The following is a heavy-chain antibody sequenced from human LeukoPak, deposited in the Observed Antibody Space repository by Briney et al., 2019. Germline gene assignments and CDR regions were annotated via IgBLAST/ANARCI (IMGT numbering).Heavy chain of an antibody. CDR2: IYYSGST. V-gene: IGHV4-59*01. Sequence: PSETLSLTCTVSGGSISSYYWSWIRQPPGKGLEWIGYIYYSGSTNYNPSLKSRVTISVDTSKNQFSLKLSSVTAADTAVYYCARDGGSGSPQGKFDPWGQGTLVTVSS. J-gene: IGHJ5*02. D-gene: IGHD3-10*01. CDR3: ARDGGSGSPQGKFDP. CDR1: GGSISSYY.